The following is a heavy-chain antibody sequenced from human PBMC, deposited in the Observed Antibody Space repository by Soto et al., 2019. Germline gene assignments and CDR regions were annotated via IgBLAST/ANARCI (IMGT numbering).Heavy chain of an antibody. V-gene: IGHV1-18*01. CDR3: ARLGRSYDFWSGYQDDAFDI. CDR2: ISAYNGNT. Sequence: GASVKVSCKASGYTFNSYGISWVRQAPGQGLEWMGWISAYNGNTNYAQKLQGRVTMTTDTSTSTAYMELRSLRSDDTAVYYCARLGRSYDFWSGYQDDAFDIWGQGTMVTVSS. D-gene: IGHD3-3*01. CDR1: GYTFNSYG. J-gene: IGHJ3*02.